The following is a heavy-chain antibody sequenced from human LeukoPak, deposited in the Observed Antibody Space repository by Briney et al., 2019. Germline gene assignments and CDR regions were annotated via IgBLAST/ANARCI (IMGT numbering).Heavy chain of an antibody. V-gene: IGHV4-61*01. CDR2: IYYSGTT. J-gene: IGHJ4*02. D-gene: IGHD2-2*01. Sequence: SETLSLTCTVSGGSVSSGSYYWSWIRQPPGKGLEWIGYIYYSGTTNYNPSPKSRVTISVDTSKNQFSLKLTSVTAADTAVYYCARDRTSCLDYWGQGTLVTVSS. CDR1: GGSVSSGSYY. CDR3: ARDRTSCLDY.